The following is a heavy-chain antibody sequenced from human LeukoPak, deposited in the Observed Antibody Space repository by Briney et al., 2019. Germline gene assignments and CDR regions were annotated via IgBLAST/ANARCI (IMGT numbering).Heavy chain of an antibody. J-gene: IGHJ4*02. Sequence: SETLSLTCAVYGGSFSGYYWSWIRQPPGKGLEWIGEINHSGSTNYNPSLKSRVTISVDTSKNQFSLKLSSVTAADTAVYYCAGGNGGSGRADYWGQGTLVPVSS. V-gene: IGHV4-34*01. CDR1: GGSFSGYY. D-gene: IGHD3-10*01. CDR3: AGGNGGSGRADY. CDR2: INHSGST.